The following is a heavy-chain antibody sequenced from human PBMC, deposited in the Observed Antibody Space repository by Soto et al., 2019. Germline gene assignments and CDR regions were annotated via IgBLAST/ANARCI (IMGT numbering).Heavy chain of an antibody. Sequence: ASVKVSCKASGYTFTSYYMHWVRQAPGQGLEWMGIINPSGGSTSYAQKFQGRVTMTRDTSTSTVYMELSSLRSEDTAVYYCARDLRFLEWLFGDYYYYGMDVWGQGTTGTVS. CDR1: GYTFTSYY. CDR3: ARDLRFLEWLFGDYYYYGMDV. D-gene: IGHD3-3*01. V-gene: IGHV1-46*01. CDR2: INPSGGST. J-gene: IGHJ6*02.